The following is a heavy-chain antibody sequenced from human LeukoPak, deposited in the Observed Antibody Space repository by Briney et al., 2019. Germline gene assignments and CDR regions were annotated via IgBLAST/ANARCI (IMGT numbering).Heavy chain of an antibody. D-gene: IGHD1-1*01. CDR2: IYSGGST. V-gene: IGHV3-53*04. CDR3: ARSTNWMTDAFDI. J-gene: IGHJ3*02. CDR1: GFTVSSNY. Sequence: GGSLRLSCAACGFTVSSNYMSWVRQAPGKGLEWVSVIYSGGSTYYADSVKGRFTISRHNSKNTLYLQMNGLRAEDTAVYYCARSTNWMTDAFDIWGQGTMVTVSS.